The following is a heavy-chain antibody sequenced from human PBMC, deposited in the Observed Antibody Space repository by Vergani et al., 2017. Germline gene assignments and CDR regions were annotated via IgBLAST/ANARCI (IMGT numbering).Heavy chain of an antibody. CDR1: GASVNSYY. Sequence: QVNLQESGPGLVKPSETLSLTCTVSGASVNSYYWSWIRQPPGKGLEWMGYVSFRGDTLYDPSVKGRMTISLNTSSNPFSLYLTSVTAADTAVYYCARSRIYYGAGSPYYWGQGTLVTVSS. D-gene: IGHD3-10*01. CDR3: ARSRIYYGAGSPYY. V-gene: IGHV4-59*02. CDR2: VSFRGDT. J-gene: IGHJ4*02.